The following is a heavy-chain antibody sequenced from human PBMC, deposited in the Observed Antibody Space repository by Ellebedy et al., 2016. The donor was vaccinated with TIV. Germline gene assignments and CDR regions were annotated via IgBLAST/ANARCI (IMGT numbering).Heavy chain of an antibody. CDR2: FDPEDGET. CDR1: GYTLTELS. J-gene: IGHJ4*02. V-gene: IGHV1-24*01. CDR3: ATDGGSAEVERRETLSY. Sequence: AASVKVSCKVSGYTLTELSMHWVRQAPGKGLEWMGGFDPEDGETTYAQRFQGRLIMTADSSTDTASMELSSLRSEDAALYYCATDGGSAEVERRETLSYWGLGTLVTVSS. D-gene: IGHD3-16*01.